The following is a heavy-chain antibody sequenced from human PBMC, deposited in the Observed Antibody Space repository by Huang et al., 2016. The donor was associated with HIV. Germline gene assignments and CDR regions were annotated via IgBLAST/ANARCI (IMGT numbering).Heavy chain of an antibody. CDR2: IYPADSDT. Sequence: EVQLVQSEAEVKKPGESLKISCRGSGYSFTNYWIGWVRQGPGEGLEWMGVIYPADSDTRYSPYFQGQVTFSADKSTRTAYLQWSSLQASDTAIYYCARSEVLVTAVPFDHWGQGTLVTVSS. V-gene: IGHV5-51*03. CDR1: GYSFTNYW. CDR3: ARSEVLVTAVPFDH. D-gene: IGHD2-21*02. J-gene: IGHJ4*02.